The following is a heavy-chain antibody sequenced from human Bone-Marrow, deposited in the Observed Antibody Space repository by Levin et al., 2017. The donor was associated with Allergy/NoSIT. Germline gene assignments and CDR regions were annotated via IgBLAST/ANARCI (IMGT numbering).Heavy chain of an antibody. J-gene: IGHJ6*02. CDR1: GFNFSTYN. CDR2: INSGSTDI. D-gene: IGHD3-9*01. V-gene: IGHV3-21*01. CDR3: ARDRTYGILRNYGMDV. Sequence: GESLKISCAASGFNFSTYNMNWVRQAPGKALEWVSSINSGSTDIYYADSLKGRFTISRDNAENSLYLQMNGLRAGDTVVYYCARDRTYGILRNYGMDVWGQGTTVTVSS.